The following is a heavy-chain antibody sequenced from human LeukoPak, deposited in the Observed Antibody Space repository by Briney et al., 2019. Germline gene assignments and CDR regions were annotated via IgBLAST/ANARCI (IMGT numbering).Heavy chain of an antibody. CDR3: ARWGYGDYGWFDP. CDR2: IHDNNNI. Sequence: SETLSLTCTVSGVSISTYFWSWVRRPPGKGLEWIGSIHDNNNIRYNPSLKSRVTISEDMSKNTFILNMTSVTAADTAVYYCARWGYGDYGWFDPWGQGALVTVSS. D-gene: IGHD4-17*01. J-gene: IGHJ5*02. V-gene: IGHV4-59*01. CDR1: GVSISTYF.